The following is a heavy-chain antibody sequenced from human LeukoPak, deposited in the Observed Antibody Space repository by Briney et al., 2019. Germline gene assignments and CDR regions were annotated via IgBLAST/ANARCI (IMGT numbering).Heavy chain of an antibody. CDR3: ARILSEHVDTARD. CDR1: GYTFTSYD. J-gene: IGHJ4*02. D-gene: IGHD5-18*01. V-gene: IGHV1-8*02. Sequence: GASVKVSCKASGYTFTSYDINWVRQATGQGLEWMGWMNPNSGNTGYAQKFQGRVTMTRNTSISTAYMELSSLRSEDTAVYYCARILSEHVDTARDWGQGTLVTVSS. CDR2: MNPNSGNT.